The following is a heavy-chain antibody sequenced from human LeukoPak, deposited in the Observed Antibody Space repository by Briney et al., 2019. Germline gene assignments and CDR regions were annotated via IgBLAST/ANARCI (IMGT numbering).Heavy chain of an antibody. V-gene: IGHV3-30*02. D-gene: IGHD2-2*02. CDR3: AKDPAMYCSNTNCYTLADY. CDR2: IRYDGSNK. CDR1: GFTFSSYG. Sequence: GGSLRLSCAASGFTFSSYGMHWVRQAPGKGLEWVAFIRYDGSNKYYADSVKGRFTFSRDNSKNTLYLQMNSLRAEDTAVYYCAKDPAMYCSNTNCYTLADYWGQGTLVTVSS. J-gene: IGHJ4*02.